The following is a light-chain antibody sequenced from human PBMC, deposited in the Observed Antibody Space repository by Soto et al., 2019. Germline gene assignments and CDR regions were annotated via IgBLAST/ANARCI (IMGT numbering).Light chain of an antibody. V-gene: IGKV3-15*01. Sequence: EIVMTQSPATLSVSPGERVTLSCRASEGVGLKLAWYQLKPSLPPRLLFYDASTRATGLPARFSGSGAGTEFTLSISSLQSEDFATYYRQHYSDAPTFGQGTKVEIK. J-gene: IGKJ1*01. CDR1: EGVGLK. CDR2: DAS. CDR3: QHYSDAPT.